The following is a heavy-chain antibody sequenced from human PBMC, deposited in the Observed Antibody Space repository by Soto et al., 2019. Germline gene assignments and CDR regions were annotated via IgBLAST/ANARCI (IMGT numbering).Heavy chain of an antibody. Sequence: PSETLSLTCTVSGGSISSSSYYWGWIRQPPGKGLEWIGSIYYSGSTYYNPSLKSRVTISVDTSKNQFSLKLSSVTAADTAVYYCANPPYCYDSSGYVDYWGQGTLVTVSS. CDR3: ANPPYCYDSSGYVDY. V-gene: IGHV4-39*01. CDR2: IYYSGST. D-gene: IGHD3-22*01. CDR1: GGSISSSSYY. J-gene: IGHJ4*02.